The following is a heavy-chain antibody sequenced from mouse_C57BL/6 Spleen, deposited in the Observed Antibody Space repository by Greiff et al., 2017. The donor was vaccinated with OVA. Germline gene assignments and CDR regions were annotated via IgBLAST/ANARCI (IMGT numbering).Heavy chain of an antibody. Sequence: QVKLQQPGAELVKPGASVKLSCKASGYTFNSYWMPWVKQRPGQGLEWIGEIDPSDSYTNSKQKFKGTATLTVDTSSSTAYMQLSSLTSEDSAVYYCAREEVTKFFAYWGQGTLVTVSA. J-gene: IGHJ3*01. V-gene: IGHV1-50*01. CDR1: GYTFNSYW. CDR3: AREEVTKFFAY. CDR2: IDPSDSYT.